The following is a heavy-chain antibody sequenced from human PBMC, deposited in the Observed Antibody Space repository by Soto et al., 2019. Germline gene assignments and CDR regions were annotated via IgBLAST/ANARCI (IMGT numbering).Heavy chain of an antibody. CDR1: GVSISSYY. J-gene: IGHJ5*02. CDR2: TLYSGRT. CDR3: SSRVTDAPT. D-gene: IGHD3-10*01. V-gene: IGHV4-59*12. Sequence: SETLSLTCTVSGVSISSYYWSWIRQPPGKGLEWIGETLYSGRTNYNSSLNSRVTISIDKSKKQFSLNLSPVTAADTAVYYCSSRVTDAPTWGQGTLVTVSS.